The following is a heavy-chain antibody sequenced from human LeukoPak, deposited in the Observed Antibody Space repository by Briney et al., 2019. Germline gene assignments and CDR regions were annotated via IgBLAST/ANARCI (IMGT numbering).Heavy chain of an antibody. CDR1: GFTVSSNY. CDR2: IYSGGST. Sequence: GGSLRLSCAASGFTVSSNYMSWVRQAPGKGLEWVSVIYSGGSTYYADSVKGRFTISRDNSKNTLYLQMNSLRGEDTAVYYCMVAVAGREFDIWGQGTMVTVSS. V-gene: IGHV3-66*01. J-gene: IGHJ3*02. D-gene: IGHD6-19*01. CDR3: MVAVAGREFDI.